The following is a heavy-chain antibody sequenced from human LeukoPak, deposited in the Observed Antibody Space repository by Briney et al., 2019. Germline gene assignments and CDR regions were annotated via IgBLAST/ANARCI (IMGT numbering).Heavy chain of an antibody. CDR3: ARDLAHTQSFDI. Sequence: PGGSLRLSCAASGITVSSNYMNWVRQAPGKGLEWVSVIYSGGSTYYADSVKGRLTISRDNSKNTVYLQMNSLRAEDTAVYYCARDLAHTQSFDIWGRGTMVTVSS. CDR2: IYSGGST. J-gene: IGHJ3*02. V-gene: IGHV3-53*01. D-gene: IGHD2-2*02. CDR1: GITVSSNY.